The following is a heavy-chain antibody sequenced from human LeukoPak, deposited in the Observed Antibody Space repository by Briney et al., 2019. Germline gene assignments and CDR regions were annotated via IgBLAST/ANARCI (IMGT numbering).Heavy chain of an antibody. J-gene: IGHJ4*02. CDR3: ARDHSSSWYGSWLY. V-gene: IGHV3-21*01. D-gene: IGHD6-13*01. Sequence: PGGSLRLSCAASGFTFSSYSINWVRQAPGKGLEWVSSISGSSTYIYYADSVKGRFTISIDNAKNSLYLQMNSLRAEDTAVYYCARDHSSSWYGSWLYWGQGTLVTVSS. CDR1: GFTFSSYS. CDR2: ISGSSTYI.